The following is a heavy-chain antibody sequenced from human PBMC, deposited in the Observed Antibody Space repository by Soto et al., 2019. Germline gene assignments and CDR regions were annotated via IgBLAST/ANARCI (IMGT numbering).Heavy chain of an antibody. CDR2: FIPIFGTA. V-gene: IGHV1-69*01. Sequence: QVQLVQCGAEVKKPGSSVKVSCKASGGTFSSYAISWVRQAPGQGLEWMGGFIPIFGTANYAQKFQGRVTITAGESTSTAYMELSGLRSEDTPVYYCAGSEEYCSGGSCYSGAFDIWGQGTMVTVSS. CDR3: AGSEEYCSGGSCYSGAFDI. CDR1: GGTFSSYA. J-gene: IGHJ3*02. D-gene: IGHD2-15*01.